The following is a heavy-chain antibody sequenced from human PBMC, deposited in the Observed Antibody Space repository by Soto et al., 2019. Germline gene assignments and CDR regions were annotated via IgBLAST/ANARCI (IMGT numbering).Heavy chain of an antibody. CDR1: GFTFSSYA. V-gene: IGHV3-23*01. CDR3: AKDRGRTWYEDY. J-gene: IGHJ4*02. CDR2: ISGSGNTS. Sequence: VQLLESGGGLVQPGGSLRLSCEASGFTFSSYAMTWVRQAPGKGLEWVSAISGSGNTSYYADSVKGRFTICRDSSKKMLYLQMNSLRPEDTAVYYCAKDRGRTWYEDYWGQGTLVTVSS. D-gene: IGHD6-13*01.